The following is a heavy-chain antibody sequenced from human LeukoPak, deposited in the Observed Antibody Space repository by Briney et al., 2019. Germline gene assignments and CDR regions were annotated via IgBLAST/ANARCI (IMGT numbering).Heavy chain of an antibody. CDR3: ARVRGYCSGGSCYPHLSYYYYMDV. D-gene: IGHD2-15*01. V-gene: IGHV4-34*01. CDR2: INHSGST. Sequence: SSETLSLTCAVYGGSFSGYYWSWIRQPPGKGLEWIGEINHSGSTNYNPSLKSRVTISVDTSKNQFSLKLSSVTAADTAVYYCARVRGYCSGGSCYPHLSYYYYMDVWGKGTTVTVSS. CDR1: GGSFSGYY. J-gene: IGHJ6*03.